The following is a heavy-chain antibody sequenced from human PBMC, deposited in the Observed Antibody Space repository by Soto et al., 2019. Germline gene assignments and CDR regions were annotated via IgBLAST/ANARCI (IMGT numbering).Heavy chain of an antibody. CDR3: ARLGFEYDTSTPYYNVLHYYGVDV. CDR1: GYKVSTWHNFTSYW. Sequence: GGSLKISCMGSGYKVSTWHNFTSYWIAWVRQMPGEGLEGMGVIYPGDSDTRYSPSFQGHVTISADKSISTAYLQWSTLKASDTAKYYCARLGFEYDTSTPYYNVLHYYGVDVWGQGTTVTVSS. D-gene: IGHD3-9*01. CDR2: IYPGDSDT. J-gene: IGHJ6*02. V-gene: IGHV5-51*01.